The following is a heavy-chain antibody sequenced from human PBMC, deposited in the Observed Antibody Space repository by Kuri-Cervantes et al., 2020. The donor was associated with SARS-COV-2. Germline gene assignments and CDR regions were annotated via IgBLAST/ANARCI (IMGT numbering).Heavy chain of an antibody. CDR1: GGSISGYY. J-gene: IGHJ6*02. CDR3: ARGILGDDSIHYGMNV. CDR2: VYSSEGT. D-gene: IGHD2/OR15-2a*01. Sequence: SETLSLTCTLSGGSISGYYWNWVRQSAGKGLEFIGRVYSSEGTNYNPSLESRVTMSIDTAKNQVSLRLTSVTAADTAVYYCARGILGDDSIHYGMNVWGQGTSVTVSS. V-gene: IGHV4-4*07.